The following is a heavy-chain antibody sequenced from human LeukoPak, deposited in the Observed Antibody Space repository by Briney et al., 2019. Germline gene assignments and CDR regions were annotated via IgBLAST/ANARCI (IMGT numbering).Heavy chain of an antibody. J-gene: IGHJ5*02. D-gene: IGHD3-9*01. Sequence: PSETLSLTCTVSGGSISSGGYYWSWIRQHPGKGLEWIGYIYYSGSTYYNPSLKSRVTISVDTSKNQFSLKLSSVTAADTAVYYCARDRGYDILTGYFYNWFDPWGQGTLATVSS. CDR1: GGSISSGGYY. CDR3: ARDRGYDILTGYFYNWFDP. CDR2: IYYSGST. V-gene: IGHV4-31*03.